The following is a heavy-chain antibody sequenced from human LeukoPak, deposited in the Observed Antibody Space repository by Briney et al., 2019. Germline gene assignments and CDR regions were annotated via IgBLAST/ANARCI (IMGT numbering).Heavy chain of an antibody. J-gene: IGHJ4*02. V-gene: IGHV4-30-2*01. CDR1: GGSISSGGYS. Sequence: SQTLSLTCAVSGGSISSGGYSWSWIRQPPGKGLEWIGYIYHSGSTYYNPSLKSRVTISVDRSKNQFSLKLSSVTAADTAVYYCARDRTGFDYWGQGTLVTVSS. D-gene: IGHD1-1*01. CDR3: ARDRTGFDY. CDR2: IYHSGST.